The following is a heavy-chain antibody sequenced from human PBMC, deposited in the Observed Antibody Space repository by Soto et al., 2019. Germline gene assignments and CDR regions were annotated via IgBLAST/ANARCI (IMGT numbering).Heavy chain of an antibody. V-gene: IGHV3-30*18. CDR1: GFTFSSYG. Sequence: QVQLVESGGGVVQPGRSLRLSCAASGFTFSSYGMHWVRQAPGKGLEWVAVISYDGSNKYYADSVKGRFTISRDNSKNTLYLQMNSRRAEDTAVYYCVKGMFDPPEGDYFDYWGQGTLVTVSS. CDR2: ISYDGSNK. J-gene: IGHJ4*02. D-gene: IGHD3-10*02. CDR3: VKGMFDPPEGDYFDY.